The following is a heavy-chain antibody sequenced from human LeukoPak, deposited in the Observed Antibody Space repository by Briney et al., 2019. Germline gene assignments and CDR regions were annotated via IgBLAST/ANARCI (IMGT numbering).Heavy chain of an antibody. CDR3: ARGLDYCSSTSCYSDYMDV. Sequence: EASVKVSCKVSGYTLTELSMHWVRQAPGKGLEWRGGFDPEDGETIYAQKFQGRVTMTEDTSTDTAYMELSSLRSEDTAVYYCARGLDYCSSTSCYSDYMDVWGKGTTVTVSS. D-gene: IGHD2-2*01. V-gene: IGHV1-24*01. CDR2: FDPEDGET. J-gene: IGHJ6*03. CDR1: GYTLTELS.